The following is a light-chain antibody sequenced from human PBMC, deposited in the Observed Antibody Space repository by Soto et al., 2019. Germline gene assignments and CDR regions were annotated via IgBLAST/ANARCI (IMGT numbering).Light chain of an antibody. CDR1: QSINSY. Sequence: DIQMTQSPSSLSASVGDRVTITCRASQSINSYLNWYQQKPGKAPKLLIYTASSLQTGVPSRFSGSGSGTDFTLTISNLQPEDFATYYCQQSSSTPWTFGQGTKVDIK. J-gene: IGKJ1*01. CDR3: QQSSSTPWT. V-gene: IGKV1-39*01. CDR2: TAS.